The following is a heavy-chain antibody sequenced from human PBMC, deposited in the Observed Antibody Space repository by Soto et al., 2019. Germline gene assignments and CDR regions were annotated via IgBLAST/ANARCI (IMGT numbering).Heavy chain of an antibody. CDR3: ARGGKGFGELLVHYYYGMDV. J-gene: IGHJ6*04. CDR2: INHSGST. V-gene: IGHV4-34*01. CDR1: GGSFSGYY. D-gene: IGHD3-10*01. Sequence: SETLSLTCAVYGGSFSGYYWSWIRQPPGKGLEWIGEINHSGSTNYNPSLKSRVTISVDTSKNQFSLKLSSVTAADTAVYYCARGGKGFGELLVHYYYGMDVWGKGTTVTVSS.